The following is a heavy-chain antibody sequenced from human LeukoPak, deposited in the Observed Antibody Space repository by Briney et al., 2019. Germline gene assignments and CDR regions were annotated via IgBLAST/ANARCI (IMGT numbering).Heavy chain of an antibody. V-gene: IGHV4-34*01. CDR1: GGSFSGYY. J-gene: IGHJ5*02. D-gene: IGHD6-13*01. CDR2: INHSGST. Sequence: SETLSLTCAVYGGSFSGYYWSWIRQPPGKGLEWIGEINHSGSTNYNPSLKSRVTISVDTSKNQFSLKLSSVTAADTAVYYCARRRAIAAAGRYNWLDPWGQGTLVTVSS. CDR3: ARRRAIAAAGRYNWLDP.